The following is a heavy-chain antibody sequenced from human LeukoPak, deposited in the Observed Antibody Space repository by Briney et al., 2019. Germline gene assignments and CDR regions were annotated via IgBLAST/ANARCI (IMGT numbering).Heavy chain of an antibody. CDR2: IYHSGST. CDR1: GGSISSGGYY. CDR3: ARFYYDILTGHRYFDY. Sequence: SETLSLTCTVSGGSISSGGYYWSWIRQPPGKGLEWIGYIYHSGSTYYNPSLKSRVTISVDRSKNQFSLNLSSVTAADTAVYYCARFYYDILTGHRYFDYWGQGTLVTVSS. D-gene: IGHD3-9*01. V-gene: IGHV4-30-2*02. J-gene: IGHJ4*02.